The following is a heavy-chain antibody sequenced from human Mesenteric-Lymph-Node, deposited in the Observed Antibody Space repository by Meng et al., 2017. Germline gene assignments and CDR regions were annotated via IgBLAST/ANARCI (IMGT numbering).Heavy chain of an antibody. Sequence: QVPLGEFGGGVVQPGRSLRLPRAASGFTFSDYAMHWVRQAQGKGRVWVAVISYDGNKKYYAESMKGRFTVSRDDSKNTLYLQRKSLRGEDTAVYYCARDDDYANYSLDYWGQGTLVTVSS. J-gene: IGHJ4*02. CDR1: GFTFSDYA. CDR3: ARDDDYANYSLDY. V-gene: IGHV3-30-3*01. D-gene: IGHD4-11*01. CDR2: ISYDGNKK.